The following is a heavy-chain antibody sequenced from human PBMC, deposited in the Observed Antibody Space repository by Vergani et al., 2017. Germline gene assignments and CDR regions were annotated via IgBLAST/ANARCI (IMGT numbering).Heavy chain of an antibody. CDR3: AGDWYGSGSYALD. Sequence: QVQLVQSGAEVKKSGAPVKVSCKASGYTFTSYGISWVRQAPGQGLEWMGWISAYNGNTNYAQKLQGRVTMTTDTSTSTAYMGLRSLRSDNPAVDYCAGDWYGSGSYALDWGQGTLVTVSS. J-gene: IGHJ4*02. V-gene: IGHV1-18*01. CDR1: GYTFTSYG. CDR2: ISAYNGNT. D-gene: IGHD3-10*01.